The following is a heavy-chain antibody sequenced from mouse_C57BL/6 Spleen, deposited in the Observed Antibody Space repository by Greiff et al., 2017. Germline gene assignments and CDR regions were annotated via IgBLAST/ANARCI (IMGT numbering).Heavy chain of an antibody. V-gene: IGHV1-9*01. CDR1: GYTFTGYW. J-gene: IGHJ4*01. CDR2: ILPGSGST. D-gene: IGHD2-1*01. Sequence: VQLQQSGAELMKPGASVKLSCKATGYTFTGYWIEWVKQRPGHGLEWIGEILPGSGSTNSNEKFKGKATFTADTSSNTAYMQLSSLTTEDSAIYYCARSYGNYVRDAMDYWGQGTSVTVSS. CDR3: ARSYGNYVRDAMDY.